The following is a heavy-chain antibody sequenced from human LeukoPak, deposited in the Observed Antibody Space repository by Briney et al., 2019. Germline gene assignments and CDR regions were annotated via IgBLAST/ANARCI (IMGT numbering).Heavy chain of an antibody. CDR3: ARDGNDRSRVPGNSNSMMVVVLPPDY. CDR2: ITAGSGST. V-gene: IGHV1-3*01. D-gene: IGHD3-22*01. J-gene: IGHJ4*02. Sequence: ASVKVSCKASGYTFTNYAIHWVRQAPGQTLEWMGWITAGSGSTKYSQKFQSRVTITRDTSATTAYMELSSLRSEDTAVYYCARDGNDRSRVPGNSNSMMVVVLPPDYWGLGTLVTVSS. CDR1: GYTFTNYA.